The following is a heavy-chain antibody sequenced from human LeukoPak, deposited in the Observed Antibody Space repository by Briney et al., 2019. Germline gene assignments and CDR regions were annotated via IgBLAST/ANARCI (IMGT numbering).Heavy chain of an antibody. D-gene: IGHD3-9*01. Sequence: PGGSLRLSCAASGFTFSYHWMHWVRQTPGKGPMWVSRINGDGTGTNYADSVKGRFTISRDNAKNTLYLQMNSLRAEDTAVYYCTRDFDAATGYWGQGTLVTVSS. CDR1: GFTFSYHW. V-gene: IGHV3-74*01. CDR2: INGDGTGT. J-gene: IGHJ4*02. CDR3: TRDFDAATGY.